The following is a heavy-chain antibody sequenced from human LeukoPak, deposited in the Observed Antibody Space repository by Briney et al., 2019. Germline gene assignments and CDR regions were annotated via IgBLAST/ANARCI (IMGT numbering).Heavy chain of an antibody. V-gene: IGHV4-39*07. CDR1: GGSISSRSYY. Sequence: PSETLSLTCSVSGGSISSRSYYWGWIRHPPGKGLEWIGSISYSASTYYNPSLKSRVTISVDTSKNQFSLKLSSVTAADTAVYYCARVCELRFLEWLPSYYYYMDVWGKGTTVTVSS. D-gene: IGHD3-3*01. CDR3: ARVCELRFLEWLPSYYYYMDV. CDR2: ISYSAST. J-gene: IGHJ6*03.